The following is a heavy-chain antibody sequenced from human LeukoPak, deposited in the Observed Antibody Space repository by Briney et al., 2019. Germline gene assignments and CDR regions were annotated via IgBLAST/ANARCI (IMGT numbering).Heavy chain of an antibody. Sequence: PGGSLRLSCAASGFTFSSYGMHWVRQASGKGLEWVAVISYNGHNKYSADSVKGRFTISRDNSKNTLYLQMNSLRAEDTAIYYCAKDPGMAVYSYGYDAFDIWGQGTMVTVSS. J-gene: IGHJ3*02. V-gene: IGHV3-30*18. CDR1: GFTFSSYG. D-gene: IGHD5-18*01. CDR2: ISYNGHNK. CDR3: AKDPGMAVYSYGYDAFDI.